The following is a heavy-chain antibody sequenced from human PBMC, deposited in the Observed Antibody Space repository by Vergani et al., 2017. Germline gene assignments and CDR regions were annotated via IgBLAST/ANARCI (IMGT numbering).Heavy chain of an antibody. CDR2: INPSGGST. CDR3: ALAESSTSCINXVCITPETGSWFDP. V-gene: IGHV1-46*01. Sequence: QVQLVQSGAEVKKPGASVKVSCKASGYTFTSYYMHWVRQAPGQGLEWMGIINPSGGSTSYAQKFQGRVTMTRDTSTSTVYMELSSLRSEDTAVYYCALAESSTSCINXVCITPETGSWFDPWGQGTLVTVSS. CDR1: GYTFTSYY. D-gene: IGHD2-2*01. J-gene: IGHJ5*02.